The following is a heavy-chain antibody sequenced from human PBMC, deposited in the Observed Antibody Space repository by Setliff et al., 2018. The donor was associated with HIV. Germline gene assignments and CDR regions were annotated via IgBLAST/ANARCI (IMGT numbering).Heavy chain of an antibody. V-gene: IGHV4-59*11. CDR2: IHSSGGT. CDR3: ARATYVDFWSAYRHYYMDV. CDR1: GGSLGSLY. D-gene: IGHD3-3*01. Sequence: SETLSLTCSVSGGSLGSLYWRWIRQSPGKGLECIGYIHSSGGTNYNTSLKSRLTILVDTSKNQISLSLKSVTAADTAVYYCARATYVDFWSAYRHYYMDVWGKGTTVSVAS. J-gene: IGHJ6*03.